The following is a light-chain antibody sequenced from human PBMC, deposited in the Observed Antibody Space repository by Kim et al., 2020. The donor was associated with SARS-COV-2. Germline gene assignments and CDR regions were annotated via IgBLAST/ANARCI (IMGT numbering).Light chain of an antibody. Sequence: QSALTQPPSASGSPGQSVTISCTGTSSDVGGYNYVSWYQQHPGKAPKLMIYSVSHRPSGVSNRFSGSKSGNTASLTLSGLQAEEEADYYCSSYAGSSNVVFGGGTQLTVL. J-gene: IGLJ2*01. CDR2: SVS. CDR1: SSDVGGYNY. CDR3: SSYAGSSNVV. V-gene: IGLV2-8*01.